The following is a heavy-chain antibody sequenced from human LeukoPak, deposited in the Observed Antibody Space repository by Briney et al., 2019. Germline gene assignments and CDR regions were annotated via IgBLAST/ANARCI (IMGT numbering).Heavy chain of an antibody. Sequence: PGRSLGLSCAASGFTFSSYGMHWVRQAPGKGLEWVAVIWYGGSNKYYADSVKGRFTISRDNSKNTLYLQMNSLRAEDTAVYYCARDRYYGSGNFDYWGQGTLVTVSS. D-gene: IGHD3-10*01. CDR1: GFTFSSYG. CDR2: IWYGGSNK. CDR3: ARDRYYGSGNFDY. J-gene: IGHJ4*02. V-gene: IGHV3-33*01.